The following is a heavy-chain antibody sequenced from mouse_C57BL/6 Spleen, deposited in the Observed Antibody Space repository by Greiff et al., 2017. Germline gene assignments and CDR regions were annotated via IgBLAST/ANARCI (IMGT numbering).Heavy chain of an antibody. Sequence: VQLQQSGAELVKPGASVKLSCTASGFNIKDYYMHWVKQRTEQGLEWIGRIDPEDGDTKYAPKFQGKATITADTSSNTAYLQLSSLTSEDTAVYYCALYCSGGSAFACWGKGTLVTASA. J-gene: IGHJ3*01. CDR2: IDPEDGDT. D-gene: IGHD1-1*01. CDR3: ALYCSGGSAFAC. CDR1: GFNIKDYY. V-gene: IGHV14-2*01.